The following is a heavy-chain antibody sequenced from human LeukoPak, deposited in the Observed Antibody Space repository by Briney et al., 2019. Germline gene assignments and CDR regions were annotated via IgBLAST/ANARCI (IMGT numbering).Heavy chain of an antibody. Sequence: GASVKVSCKASGGTFSSYAISWVRQAPGQGLEWMGWINPNSGGTNYAQKFQGRVTMTRDTSISTAHMELSRLRSDDTAVYYCARETGTAMVRGNWFDPWGQGTLVTVSS. J-gene: IGHJ5*02. CDR1: GGTFSSYA. CDR3: ARETGTAMVRGNWFDP. CDR2: INPNSGGT. D-gene: IGHD5-18*01. V-gene: IGHV1-2*02.